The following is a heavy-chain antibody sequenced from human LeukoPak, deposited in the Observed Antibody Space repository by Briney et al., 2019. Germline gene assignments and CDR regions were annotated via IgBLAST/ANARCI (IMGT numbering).Heavy chain of an antibody. CDR3: ASLGIVRGVIPHHWYFDL. V-gene: IGHV3-74*01. CDR1: GFTFSSYW. D-gene: IGHD3-10*01. J-gene: IGHJ2*01. Sequence: SGGSLRLSCAASGFTFSSYWMHWVRQAPGKGLVWVSRINSDGSSTSYADSVKGRFTISRDNAKNTLYLQMNSLRAEDTAVYYCASLGIVRGVIPHHWYFDLWGRGTLVTVSS. CDR2: INSDGSST.